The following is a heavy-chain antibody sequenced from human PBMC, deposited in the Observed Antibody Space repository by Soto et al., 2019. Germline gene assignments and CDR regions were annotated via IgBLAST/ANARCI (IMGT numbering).Heavy chain of an antibody. J-gene: IGHJ3*02. Sequence: SVTLSLTCTVSGGSISSYYWSWIRQPPGKGLEWIGYIYYSGSTNYNPSLKSRVTISVDTSKNQFSLKLSSVTAADTAVYYCARDVVRYFDWLRSDAFDIWGQGTMVTVSS. V-gene: IGHV4-59*01. CDR2: IYYSGST. D-gene: IGHD3-9*01. CDR1: GGSISSYY. CDR3: ARDVVRYFDWLRSDAFDI.